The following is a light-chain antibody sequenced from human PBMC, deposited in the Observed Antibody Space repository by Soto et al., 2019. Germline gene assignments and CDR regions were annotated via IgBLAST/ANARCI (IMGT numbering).Light chain of an antibody. CDR3: LQHTSYPFT. V-gene: IGKV1-17*01. Sequence: DIQMTQSPSSLSASAGDRVTITCRASQGVGNSLDWDQQKPGKAPKRLIYEISSLPTGVPSRFSGTGSGTAFTLTISGLHPEDFATYYCLQHTSYPFTFGPGTKVDIK. CDR1: QGVGNS. J-gene: IGKJ3*01. CDR2: EIS.